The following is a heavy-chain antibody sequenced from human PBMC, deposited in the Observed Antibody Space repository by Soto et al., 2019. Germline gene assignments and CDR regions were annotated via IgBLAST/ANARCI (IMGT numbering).Heavy chain of an antibody. J-gene: IGHJ5*02. V-gene: IGHV1-18*01. Sequence: EASVKVSCKASGYTFTSYGISWVRQAPGQGLEWMGWISAYNGNTNYAQKLQGRVTMTTDTSTSTAYMELRSLRSDDTAVYYCARRYYDSSGYYYAVNWFDPWGQGTLVT. CDR3: ARRYYDSSGYYYAVNWFDP. CDR1: GYTFTSYG. D-gene: IGHD3-22*01. CDR2: ISAYNGNT.